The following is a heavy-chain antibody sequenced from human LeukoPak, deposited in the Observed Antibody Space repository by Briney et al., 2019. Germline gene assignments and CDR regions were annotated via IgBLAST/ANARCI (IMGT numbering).Heavy chain of an antibody. V-gene: IGHV4-34*01. D-gene: IGHD3-22*01. CDR2: INHSGGT. CDR3: ARGYPNYYDSSGYYNEFDY. J-gene: IGHJ4*02. CDR1: GGSFSGYY. Sequence: SETLSLTCAVYGGSFSGYYWSWIRQPPGKGLEWIGEINHSGGTNYNPSLKSRVTISVDTSKNQFSLKLSSVTAADTAVYYCARGYPNYYDSSGYYNEFDYWGQGTLVTVSS.